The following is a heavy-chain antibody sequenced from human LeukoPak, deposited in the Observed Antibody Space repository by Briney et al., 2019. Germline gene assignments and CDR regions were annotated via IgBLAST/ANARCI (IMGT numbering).Heavy chain of an antibody. CDR3: ATGPGYNYGD. J-gene: IGHJ4*02. Sequence: ASVKLSCKASGYTFTSYGISWVRQAPGQGLEWMGGININTGRPTYAKALIGRFVLSMYTSVSTAYLQINSLGNDDTSVYYCATGPGYNYGDWGQGTLVTVSS. D-gene: IGHD5-18*01. V-gene: IGHV7-4-1*02. CDR2: ININTGRP. CDR1: GYTFTSYG.